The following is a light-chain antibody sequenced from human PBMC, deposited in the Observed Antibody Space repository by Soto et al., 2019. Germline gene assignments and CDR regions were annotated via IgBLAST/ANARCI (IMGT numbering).Light chain of an antibody. CDR1: QSVSSSY. V-gene: IGKV3-20*01. Sequence: EIVLTQSPGTLSLSPGERATLSCRASQSVSSSYLAWYQQKPGQAPRLLIYGASSRATGIPDRFSGSGSGIDFTLTISRLEPEDFAVYYCQQYGSSPPTYTFGQGTKLEIK. CDR3: QQYGSSPPTYT. CDR2: GAS. J-gene: IGKJ2*01.